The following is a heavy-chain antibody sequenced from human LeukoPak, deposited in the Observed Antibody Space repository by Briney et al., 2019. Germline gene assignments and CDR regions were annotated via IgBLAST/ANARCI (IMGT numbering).Heavy chain of an antibody. J-gene: IGHJ4*02. CDR3: ARDCSSTSCETEGGDY. CDR1: GFTFSSYA. D-gene: IGHD2-2*01. V-gene: IGHV3-30*04. Sequence: GGSLRLSCAASGFTFSSYAMHWVRQAPGKGLEWVAVISYDGSNKYYADSVKGRFTISRDNSKNTLYLQMNSLRAEDTAVYYCARDCSSTSCETEGGDYWGQGTLVTVSS. CDR2: ISYDGSNK.